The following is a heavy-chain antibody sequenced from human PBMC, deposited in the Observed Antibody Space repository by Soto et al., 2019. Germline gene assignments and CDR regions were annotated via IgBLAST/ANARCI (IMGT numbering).Heavy chain of an antibody. Sequence: VRQAPGKGPEWAGFIRSEAYGGTTDYAASVKGRFIISRDDSKSIAYLEINSLQTDDTAVYYCTRYYYESSGYYVYWGQGTLVTVSS. V-gene: IGHV3-49*02. J-gene: IGHJ4*02. D-gene: IGHD3-22*01. CDR2: IRSEAYGGTT. CDR3: TRYYYESSGYYVY.